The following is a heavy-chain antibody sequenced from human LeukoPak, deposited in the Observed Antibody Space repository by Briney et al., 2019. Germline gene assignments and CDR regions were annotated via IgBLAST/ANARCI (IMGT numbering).Heavy chain of an antibody. Sequence: GGSLRLSCVVSGFNFNNYGMNWVRQAPGKGLDWVASIAYDGSNENYAESVKGRFTISRDNSKNTLYLQLSSLTAEDTAMYYCARPSGSVTIFGVVDYFDYWGQGSLVTVSS. CDR3: ARPSGSVTIFGVVDYFDY. J-gene: IGHJ4*02. CDR2: IAYDGSNE. V-gene: IGHV3-30*04. D-gene: IGHD3-3*01. CDR1: GFNFNNYG.